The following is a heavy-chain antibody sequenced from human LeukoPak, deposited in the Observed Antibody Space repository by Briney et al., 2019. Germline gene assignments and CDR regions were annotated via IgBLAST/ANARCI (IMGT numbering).Heavy chain of an antibody. CDR2: ISYSGST. CDR1: GSSINVYY. J-gene: IGHJ2*01. V-gene: IGHV4-59*01. D-gene: IGHD4-17*01. CDR3: ARGIYVDSIPWHFDL. Sequence: SETLSLTCTVSGSSINVYYWSWIRQSPGKGLEWIAYISYSGSTNYNPSLKSRVTISVDTSKNQFSLRLSSMTAADTAVYYCARGIYVDSIPWHFDLWGRGTLVTVSS.